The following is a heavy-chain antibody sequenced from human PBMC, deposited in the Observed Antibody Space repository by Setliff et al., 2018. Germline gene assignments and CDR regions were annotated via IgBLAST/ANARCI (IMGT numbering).Heavy chain of an antibody. CDR1: GYTFTSYG. J-gene: IGHJ4*02. D-gene: IGHD3-3*01. CDR2: ISAYNGNT. Sequence: ASVEVSCKASGYTFTSYGISWVRQAPGQGLEWMGWISAYNGNTNYAQKLQGRVTMTTDTSTSTAYMELRSLRSDDTAVYYCARAQSWSGGPYYFDNWGQGTLITVSS. CDR3: ARAQSWSGGPYYFDN. V-gene: IGHV1-18*01.